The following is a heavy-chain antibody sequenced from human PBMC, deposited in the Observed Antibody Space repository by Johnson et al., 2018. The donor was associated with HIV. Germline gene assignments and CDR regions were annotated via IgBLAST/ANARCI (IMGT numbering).Heavy chain of an antibody. V-gene: IGHV3-9*01. D-gene: IGHD7-27*01. CDR1: GFTFDDYG. Sequence: EVQLVESGGGLVQPGRSLRLSCAASGFTFDDYGMHWVRQAPGKGLEWVSGINWNSGSIGYADSVKGRFTISRDNAKNSLYLQMNSLRAEDTALFYCAKGTGDKGTIPEDAFEIWGQGTMVTVSS. CDR3: AKGTGDKGTIPEDAFEI. CDR2: INWNSGSI. J-gene: IGHJ3*02.